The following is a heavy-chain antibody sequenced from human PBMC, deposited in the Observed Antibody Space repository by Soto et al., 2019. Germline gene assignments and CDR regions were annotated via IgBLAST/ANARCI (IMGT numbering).Heavy chain of an antibody. J-gene: IGHJ4*02. V-gene: IGHV1-3*01. CDR3: ARGNQELDY. CDR2: INAGNGNT. CDR1: GYISTSYV. Sequence: ASVKVSCKASGYISTSYVMHWVRQAPGQRLEWMGWINAGNGNTKYSPKYQGGVTITRDTSASAAHMDLSSLTSEDTAVYFCARGNQELDYWGQGNLVTVSS. D-gene: IGHD1-26*01.